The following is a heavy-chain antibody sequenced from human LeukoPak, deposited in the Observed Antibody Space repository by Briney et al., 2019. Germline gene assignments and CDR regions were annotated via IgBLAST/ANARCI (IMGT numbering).Heavy chain of an antibody. D-gene: IGHD2-2*01. CDR1: GGSISSGSYY. Sequence: SETLSLTGTVSGGSISSGSYYWSWIRQPAGKGLEWIGRIYTSGSTNYNPSLKSRVTISVDTSKNQFSLKLSSVTAADTAVYYCTSLTPGGHDAFDIWGQGTMVTVSS. V-gene: IGHV4-61*02. CDR3: TSLTPGGHDAFDI. J-gene: IGHJ3*02. CDR2: IYTSGST.